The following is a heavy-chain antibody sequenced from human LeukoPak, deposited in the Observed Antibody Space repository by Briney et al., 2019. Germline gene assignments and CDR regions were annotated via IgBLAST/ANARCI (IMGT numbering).Heavy chain of an antibody. V-gene: IGHV4-59*01. CDR3: ARDPRGSGTDY. D-gene: IGHD3-10*01. Sequence: RSSETLSLTCTVSGGSISSYYWSWIRQPPGKGLEWIGYIYYSGSTNYNPSLKSRVTISVDTSKNQFSLKQSSVTAADTAVYYCARDPRGSGTDYWGQGTLVTVSS. CDR1: GGSISSYY. J-gene: IGHJ4*02. CDR2: IYYSGST.